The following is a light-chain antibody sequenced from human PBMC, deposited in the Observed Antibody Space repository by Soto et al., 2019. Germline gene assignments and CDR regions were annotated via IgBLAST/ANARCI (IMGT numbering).Light chain of an antibody. J-gene: IGLJ2*01. CDR3: SSWDDSLGGPV. CDR2: RNS. Sequence: QSVLTQAPSASGTPGQRVTISCSGNNSNIGSNYVYWYQQFPGTAPKLLIYRNSQRPSRVPDRVSGSKSGTSASLAISGLRSEDEADYHCSSWDDSLGGPVFGGGTKLTVL. V-gene: IGLV1-47*01. CDR1: NSNIGSNY.